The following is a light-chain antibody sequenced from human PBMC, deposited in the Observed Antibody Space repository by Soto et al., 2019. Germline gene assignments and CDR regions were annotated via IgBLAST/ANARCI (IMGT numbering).Light chain of an antibody. CDR1: SSNIGAGYD. Sequence: QSVLTQPPSVSGAPGQRVTISCTGSSSNIGAGYDVHWYQQLPGTAPKLLIYGNSNRPSGVPDRFSGSKSGTSASLAITGLQAEDEADYYCQSYDSSLSGSEFDGGTKLTVL. V-gene: IGLV1-40*01. CDR2: GNS. CDR3: QSYDSSLSGSE. J-gene: IGLJ3*02.